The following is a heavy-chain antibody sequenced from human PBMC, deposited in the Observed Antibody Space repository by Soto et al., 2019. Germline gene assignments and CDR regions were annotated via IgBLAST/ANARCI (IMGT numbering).Heavy chain of an antibody. D-gene: IGHD3-9*01. CDR3: TKDAKFDDIYTGYFVNDL. V-gene: IGHV3-30*02. CDR1: GFTFSSYG. CDR2: IWYDGSNK. J-gene: IGHJ5*02. Sequence: GGSLRLSCAASGFTFSSYGMHWVRQAPGKGLEWVAVIWYDGSNKYYADSVKGRFTMTTDISTSTSYLELRGLTSDDTAVYYCTKDAKFDDIYTGYFVNDLWGQGTPVTVSS.